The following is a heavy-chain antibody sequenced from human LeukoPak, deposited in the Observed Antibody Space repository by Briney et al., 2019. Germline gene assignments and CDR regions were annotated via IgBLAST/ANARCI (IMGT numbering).Heavy chain of an antibody. J-gene: IGHJ4*02. CDR1: GYTFTSYA. Sequence: ASVKVSCKASGYTFTSYAISWVRQAPGQGLEWMGRIIPILGIANYAQKFQGRVTITADKSTSTAYMELSSLRSEDTAVYYCAXXFXXYDFWSGYSVFDYWGQGTLVTVSS. D-gene: IGHD3-3*01. CDR3: AXXFXXYDFWSGYSVFDY. CDR2: IIPILGIA. V-gene: IGHV1-69*04.